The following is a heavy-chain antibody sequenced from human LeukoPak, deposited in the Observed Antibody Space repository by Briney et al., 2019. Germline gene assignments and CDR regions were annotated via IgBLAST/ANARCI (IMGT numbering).Heavy chain of an antibody. V-gene: IGHV3-9*03. Sequence: GGSLRLSCAASGFTFDDYAMHWVRHAPGKGLEWVSGISWNSGSIGYADSVKGRFTISRDNAKNSLYLQMSSLRAEDMALYYCAKDVSATVAGYFDYWGQGTLVTVSS. CDR3: AKDVSATVAGYFDY. CDR2: ISWNSGSI. D-gene: IGHD6-19*01. CDR1: GFTFDDYA. J-gene: IGHJ4*02.